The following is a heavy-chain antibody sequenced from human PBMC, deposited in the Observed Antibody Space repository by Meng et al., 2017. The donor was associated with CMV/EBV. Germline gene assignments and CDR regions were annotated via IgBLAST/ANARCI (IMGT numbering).Heavy chain of an antibody. CDR1: GYTFTSYY. Sequence: ASVKVSCKASGYTFTSYYMHWVRQAPEQGLEWMGIINPSGGSTSYAQKFQGRVTMTRDTSTSTVYMELSSLRSEDTAVYYCARDRGDSNWYPYYYGMDVWGQGTTVTVSS. D-gene: IGHD1-1*01. CDR2: INPSGGST. V-gene: IGHV1-46*01. CDR3: ARDRGDSNWYPYYYGMDV. J-gene: IGHJ6*02.